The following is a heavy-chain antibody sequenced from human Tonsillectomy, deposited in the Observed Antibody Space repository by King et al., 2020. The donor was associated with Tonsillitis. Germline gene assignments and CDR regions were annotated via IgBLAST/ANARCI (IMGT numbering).Heavy chain of an antibody. V-gene: IGHV1-8*02. D-gene: IGHD1-26*01. CDR1: GYTFTSSD. CDR2: MNPNSGNT. Sequence: QLVQSGADVKKPGASVKVSCKASGYTFTSSDIDWVRQATGQGLEWMGWMNPNSGNTGYAQKFQGRVTMTRDTSISTAYMELRSLRSDDTAVYYCVRDTDGSRRADDPCDIWGQGTMVTVSS. CDR3: VRDTDGSRRADDPCDI. J-gene: IGHJ3*02.